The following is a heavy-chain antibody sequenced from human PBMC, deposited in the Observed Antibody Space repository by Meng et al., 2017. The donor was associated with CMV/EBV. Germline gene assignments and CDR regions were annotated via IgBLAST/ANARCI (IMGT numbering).Heavy chain of an antibody. CDR3: AREGNGYGYQLLRTPYYFDY. CDR2: IYSGGST. CDR1: GFTVSSNY. V-gene: IGHV3-53*01. J-gene: IGHJ4*02. Sequence: GESLKISCAASGFTVSSNYMSWVRQAPGKGLEWVSVIYSGGSTYYADSVKGRFTISRDNSKNTLYLQMNSLRAEDTAVYYCAREGNGYGYQLLRTPYYFDYWGQGTLVTVSS. D-gene: IGHD2-2*01.